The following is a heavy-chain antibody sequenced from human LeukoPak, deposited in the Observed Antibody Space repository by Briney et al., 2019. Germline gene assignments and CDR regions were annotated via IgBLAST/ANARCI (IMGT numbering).Heavy chain of an antibody. CDR1: GGTFSSYA. CDR2: IIPIFGTA. V-gene: IGHV1-69*05. CDR3: ARLYDFWSGPSDYYYMDV. D-gene: IGHD3-3*01. J-gene: IGHJ6*03. Sequence: GASVKASCKASGGTFSSYAISWVRQAPGQGLEWMGGIIPIFGTANYAQKFQGRVTITTDESTSTAYMELSSLRSEDTAVYYCARLYDFWSGPSDYYYMDVWGKGTTVTVSS.